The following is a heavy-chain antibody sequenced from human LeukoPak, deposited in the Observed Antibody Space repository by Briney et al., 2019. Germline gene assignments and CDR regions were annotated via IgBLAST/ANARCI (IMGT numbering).Heavy chain of an antibody. V-gene: IGHV3-23*01. CDR3: AKDFLSGTFDP. Sequence: GGSLRLSCAASGFTLSSYAMSWVRQAPGKGVEWVSAISGSGGSTYYADSVKGRFTISRDNSKNTLYLQMNSLRAEDTAVYYCAKDFLSGTFDPWGQGTLVTVSS. D-gene: IGHD6-13*01. CDR2: ISGSGGST. J-gene: IGHJ5*02. CDR1: GFTLSSYA.